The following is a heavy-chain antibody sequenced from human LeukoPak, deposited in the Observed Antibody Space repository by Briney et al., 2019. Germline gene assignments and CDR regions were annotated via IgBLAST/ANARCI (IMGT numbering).Heavy chain of an antibody. CDR3: ARVAMIVAKPYDY. D-gene: IGHD3-22*01. J-gene: IGHJ4*02. Sequence: PGGSLRLSCAASGFPFSSYAMSWVRQAPGKGLEWVSAISGSGGSTYYADSVKGRFTLSRDNSKNTLYLQMNSLRAEHTAVYYCARVAMIVAKPYDYWGQGTLVTVSS. V-gene: IGHV3-23*01. CDR1: GFPFSSYA. CDR2: ISGSGGST.